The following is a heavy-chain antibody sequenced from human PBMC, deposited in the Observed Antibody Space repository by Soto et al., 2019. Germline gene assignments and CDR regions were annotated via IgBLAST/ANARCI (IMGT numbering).Heavy chain of an antibody. D-gene: IGHD6-19*01. CDR3: ARDLASSGWGDYFDY. Sequence: QVQLVQSGAEEKKPGASVKVSCKASGYTFTSYAMHWVRQAPGQRLEWMGWINAGNGNTKYSQKFQGRVTITRDTSASTAYMELSSLRSEDTAVYYCARDLASSGWGDYFDYWGQGTLVTVSS. J-gene: IGHJ4*02. CDR1: GYTFTSYA. CDR2: INAGNGNT. V-gene: IGHV1-3*05.